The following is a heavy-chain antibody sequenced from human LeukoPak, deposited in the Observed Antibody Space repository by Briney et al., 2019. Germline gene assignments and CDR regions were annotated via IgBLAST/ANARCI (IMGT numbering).Heavy chain of an antibody. CDR3: VRHRVGAPSGFDP. D-gene: IGHD1-26*01. CDR1: GFTFSSYA. Sequence: GGSLRLSCAASGFTFSSYAMSWIRQAPGKGLEWISYISRGGTPIYNADSVKGRFTISRDNAKNSLYLQMNSLRAEDTAVYYCVRHRVGAPSGFDPWGQGTLVTASS. V-gene: IGHV3-11*01. J-gene: IGHJ5*02. CDR2: ISRGGTPI.